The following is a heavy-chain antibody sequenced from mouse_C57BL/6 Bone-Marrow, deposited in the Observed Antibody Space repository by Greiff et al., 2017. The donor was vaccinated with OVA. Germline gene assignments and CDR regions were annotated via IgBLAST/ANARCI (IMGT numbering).Heavy chain of an antibody. D-gene: IGHD2-12*01. V-gene: IGHV1-64*01. J-gene: IGHJ3*01. Sequence: QVQLQQPGAELVKPGASVKLSCKASGYTFTSYWMHWVKQRPGQGLEWIGMIHPNSGSTNYNEKFKSKATLTVDKSSSTAYMQLSSLTSEDSAVYYCARCSPSYYKGFAYWGQGTLVTVSA. CDR3: ARCSPSYYKGFAY. CDR1: GYTFTSYW. CDR2: IHPNSGST.